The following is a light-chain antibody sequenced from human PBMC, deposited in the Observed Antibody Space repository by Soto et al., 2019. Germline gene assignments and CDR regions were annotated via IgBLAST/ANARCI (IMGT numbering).Light chain of an antibody. CDR2: DTS. J-gene: IGKJ4*01. Sequence: EVVMTQSPVTLSVSPGEGATISCRASQGIGDTLAWYKHKPGQTPRLLIYDTSTRATGVPARFSGSRSGTEFTLTINSLQSEDFAVYYCQRYNNWPLTFGGGTKVDIK. CDR1: QGIGDT. CDR3: QRYNNWPLT. V-gene: IGKV3-15*01.